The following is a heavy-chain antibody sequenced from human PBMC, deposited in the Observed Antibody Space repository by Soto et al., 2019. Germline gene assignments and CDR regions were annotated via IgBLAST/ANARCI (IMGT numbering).Heavy chain of an antibody. CDR2: VYYSGST. Sequence: SETLSLTCTVSGGSISSHSWSWIRQPPGEGLEWIGHVYYSGSTNYNPSLKSRVTISVDTFKNQFSLRLTSVTAADTAVYYCARGQRYFDWSYNYGMDVWGQGTTVTV. CDR3: ARGQRYFDWSYNYGMDV. CDR1: GGSISSHS. J-gene: IGHJ6*02. V-gene: IGHV4-59*08. D-gene: IGHD3-9*01.